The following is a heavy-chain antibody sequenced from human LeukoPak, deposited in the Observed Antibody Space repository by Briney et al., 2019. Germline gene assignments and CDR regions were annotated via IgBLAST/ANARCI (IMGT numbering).Heavy chain of an antibody. J-gene: IGHJ4*02. CDR2: IRSKAYGGTT. V-gene: IGHV3-49*03. CDR3: TRDSADYDILTGYYTFDY. Sequence: GGSLRLSCTASGFTFGDYAMSWFRQAPGKGLEWVGFIRSKAYGGTTEYAASVKGRFTISRDDSQSIAYLQMNSLKTEDTAVYYCTRDSADYDILTGYYTFDYWGQGTLVTVSS. D-gene: IGHD3-9*01. CDR1: GFTFGDYA.